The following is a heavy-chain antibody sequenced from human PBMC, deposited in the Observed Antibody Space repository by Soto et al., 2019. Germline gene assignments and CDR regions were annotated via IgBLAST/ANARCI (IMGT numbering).Heavy chain of an antibody. V-gene: IGHV4-34*01. J-gene: IGHJ4*02. Sequence: QVQLQQWGAGLLKPSETLSLTCAVYGGSFSGYYWSWIRQPPGKGLEWIGEINHSGSTNYNPSLKRRAAISVDTFKYQFTLKLSSVPAADTAVYYCARAPLFMITFGAVVAPLAPFDYWGQGTLVTVSS. D-gene: IGHD3-16*02. CDR2: INHSGST. CDR3: ARAPLFMITFGAVVAPLAPFDY. CDR1: GGSFSGYY.